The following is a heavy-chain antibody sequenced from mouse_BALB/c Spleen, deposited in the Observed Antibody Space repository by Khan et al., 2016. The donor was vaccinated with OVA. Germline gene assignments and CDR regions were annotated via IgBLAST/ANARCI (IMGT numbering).Heavy chain of an antibody. CDR3: TRAGYGAFAY. Sequence: IQLVQSGTVLARPGASVKMSCKASGYIFTNYWMHWVKQRPGQGLEWIGGLYPGNTATDYNKTFKDKAKLTAVTSASTAYMELISLTNEDSAVYYCTRAGYGAFAYWGQGTLVTVSA. J-gene: IGHJ3*01. D-gene: IGHD1-1*01. CDR1: GYIFTNYW. V-gene: IGHV1-5*01. CDR2: LYPGNTAT.